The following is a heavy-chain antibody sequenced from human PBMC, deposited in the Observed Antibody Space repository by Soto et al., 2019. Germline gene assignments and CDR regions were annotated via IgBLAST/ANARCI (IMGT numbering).Heavy chain of an antibody. V-gene: IGHV4-59*08. CDR1: GGSISSDY. J-gene: IGHJ4*01. CDR3: ARAGRKHIDD. CDR2: FYYSGST. Sequence: SETLCLTCTVSGGSISSDYWSLIRQPPGKGLEWIGYFYYSGSTNYNPFLKSRVTISGDTSKNQFSLKLSSVTAADTAVYYCARAGRKHIDDWGHGTLVTVSS.